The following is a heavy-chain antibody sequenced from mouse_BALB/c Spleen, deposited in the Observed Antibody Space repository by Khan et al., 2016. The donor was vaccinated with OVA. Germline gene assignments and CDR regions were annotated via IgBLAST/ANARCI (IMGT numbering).Heavy chain of an antibody. CDR1: GYIFTDYY. J-gene: IGHJ3*01. Sequence: QVQLQQSGAELARPGASVKLSCKASGYIFTDYYINWVKQRTGRGLEWIGEISPGSDDTYYNEKFKGKATLTADKSSSTAYMQLSSLTSEDSAVYFCARRNYFGYTFAYWGQGTLVTVSA. CDR3: ARRNYFGYTFAY. V-gene: IGHV1-77*01. CDR2: ISPGSDDT. D-gene: IGHD1-2*01.